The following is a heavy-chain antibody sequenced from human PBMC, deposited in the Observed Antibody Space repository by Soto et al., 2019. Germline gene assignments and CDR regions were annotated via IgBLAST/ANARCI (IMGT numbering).Heavy chain of an antibody. CDR2: ISGPGIYT. CDR3: ARRYYYDSSGYLDL. V-gene: IGHV3-11*06. CDR1: GFGFSDYD. D-gene: IGHD3-22*01. J-gene: IGHJ4*02. Sequence: QELLVESGGGLVEPGGSLRLSCAASGFGFSDYDMTWIRQSRGKGLGWISYISGPGIYTNYADSVKGRFTISRDNDNNSMFLHMDSLRAEDTDIYYCARRYYYDSSGYLDLWGQGTQVTVSS.